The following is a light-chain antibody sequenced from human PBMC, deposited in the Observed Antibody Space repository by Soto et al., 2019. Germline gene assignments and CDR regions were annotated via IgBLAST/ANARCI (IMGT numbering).Light chain of an antibody. J-gene: IGKJ5*01. CDR1: QIIYNW. V-gene: IGKV1-12*01. CDR3: QQANSFPIT. CDR2: AAS. Sequence: DIQITQSPSTLSASVGDRVTITCRASQIIYNWLAWYQQRTGKAPKLLIYAASVLESGVPSRFRGTCSGTDFTLTLSSVQPEDVATYRCQQANSFPITFGRGTRLEIK.